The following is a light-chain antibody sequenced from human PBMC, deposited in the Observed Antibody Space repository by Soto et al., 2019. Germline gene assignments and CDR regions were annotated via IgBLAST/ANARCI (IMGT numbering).Light chain of an antibody. CDR1: SSNIGAGYS. V-gene: IGLV1-40*01. Sequence: QSVLTQPPSASGTPGQRVTISCSGSSSNIGAGYSVQWYQHLPGRAPKVLIYGNTNRPSGVPDRFSASKSGTSASLAIAGLQAEDEADYYCQSFDRSVSGYVFGTETKLTVL. CDR2: GNT. J-gene: IGLJ1*01. CDR3: QSFDRSVSGYV.